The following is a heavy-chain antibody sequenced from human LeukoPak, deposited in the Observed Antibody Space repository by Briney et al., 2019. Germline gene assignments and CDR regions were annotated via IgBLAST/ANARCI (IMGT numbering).Heavy chain of an antibody. CDR1: GGSISSSSYY. J-gene: IGHJ4*02. CDR3: ARGRYYFDY. V-gene: IGHV4-39*07. Sequence: SETLSLTCTVSGGSISSSSYYWGWIRQPPGKGLEWIGSIYYSGSTYYNPSLKSRVTIYVDTSKNQFSLKLSSVTAADTAVYYCARGRYYFDYWGQGTLVTVSS. CDR2: IYYSGST. D-gene: IGHD3-10*01.